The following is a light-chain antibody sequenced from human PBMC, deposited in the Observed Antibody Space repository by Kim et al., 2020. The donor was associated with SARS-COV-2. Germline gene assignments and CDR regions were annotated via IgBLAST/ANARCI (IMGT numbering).Light chain of an antibody. J-gene: IGLJ2*01. CDR2: GNS. Sequence: FTISCTGSSSNSGAGYDVHWYQQLPGTAPKLLIYGNSNRPSGVPDRFSGSKSGTSASLAITGLQAEDEADYYCQSYDSSLSGHVVFGGGTKVTVL. V-gene: IGLV1-40*01. CDR1: SSNSGAGYD. CDR3: QSYDSSLSGHVV.